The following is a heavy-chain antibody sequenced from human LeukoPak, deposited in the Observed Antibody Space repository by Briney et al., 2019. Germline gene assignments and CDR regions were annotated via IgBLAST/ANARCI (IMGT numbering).Heavy chain of an antibody. CDR3: AKDQYGEAFDI. V-gene: IGHV3-23*01. CDR2: ISGSGSAT. CDR1: GFTFRSYA. J-gene: IGHJ3*02. Sequence: GRSLRLSCAASGFTFRSYAMNWVRQAPGKGLEWVSAISGSGSATYYADSVKGRFTISRDNSKNTLYLQMNSLRAEDTAVYYCAKDQYGEAFDIWGPGTMVTVSS. D-gene: IGHD4-17*01.